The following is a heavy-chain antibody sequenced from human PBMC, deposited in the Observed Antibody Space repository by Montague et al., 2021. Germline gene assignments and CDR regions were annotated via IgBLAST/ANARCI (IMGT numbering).Heavy chain of an antibody. V-gene: IGHV3-7*05. Sequence: SLRLSCAASGFTFSTYWMGWVRQAPGEGLEWVANIKADGSATYYGDSVKGRFTISRDNAQNSLYLQMNSLRAEDTAVYYCYRSKGWVADFWGQGTLVTVSS. CDR1: GFTFSTYW. J-gene: IGHJ4*02. D-gene: IGHD2-15*01. CDR2: IKADGSAT. CDR3: YRSKGWVADF.